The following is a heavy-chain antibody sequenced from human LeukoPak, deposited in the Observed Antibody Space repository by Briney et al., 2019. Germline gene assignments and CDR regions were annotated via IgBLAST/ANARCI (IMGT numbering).Heavy chain of an antibody. CDR3: ARGGGLDV. Sequence: GGSLRLSCAASGFTFSSYWMNWARQAPGKGLEWVASINHNGNVNYYVDSVKGRFTISRDNARNSLYLQMSNLRAEDTAVYFCARGGGLDVWGQGATVTVSS. D-gene: IGHD3-16*01. V-gene: IGHV3-7*03. J-gene: IGHJ6*02. CDR2: INHNGNVN. CDR1: GFTFSSYW.